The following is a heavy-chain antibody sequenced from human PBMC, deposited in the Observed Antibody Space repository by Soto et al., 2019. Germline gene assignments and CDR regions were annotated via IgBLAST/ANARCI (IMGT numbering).Heavy chain of an antibody. CDR2: ISGSGGST. CDR3: AKDQCYYGSGTLKNYYYYYGMDV. CDR1: GFTFSSYA. Sequence: GGSLRLSCAASGFTFSSYAMSWVRQAPGKGLEWVSAISGSGGSTYYADSVKGRFTISRDNSKNTLYLQMNSLRAEDTAVYYCAKDQCYYGSGTLKNYYYYYGMDVWGQGTTVTVSS. V-gene: IGHV3-23*01. D-gene: IGHD3-10*01. J-gene: IGHJ6*02.